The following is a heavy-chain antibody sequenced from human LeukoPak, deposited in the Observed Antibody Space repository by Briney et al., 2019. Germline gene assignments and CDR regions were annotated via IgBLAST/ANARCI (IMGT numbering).Heavy chain of an antibody. J-gene: IGHJ4*02. CDR2: INEDGSIT. CDR3: GRDLGGRSGY. D-gene: IGHD1-26*01. CDR1: GFTFRTYW. Sequence: GGYLRLSCAVSGFTFRTYWMHWVRQVPGEGLVWVSRINEDGSITNYADSVKGRFTISRDNAENTLYLQMNSLTAEDTAVYYCGRDLGGRSGYWGLGTLVTVSS. V-gene: IGHV3-74*01.